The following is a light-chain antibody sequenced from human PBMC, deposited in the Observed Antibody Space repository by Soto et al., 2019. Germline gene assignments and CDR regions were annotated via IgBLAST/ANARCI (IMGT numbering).Light chain of an antibody. Sequence: EIVMTQSPATLSVSPGERATLSCRASQSVSSTLALYQHKPGQAPRLLIYGASTRATGIPARFSGSGSGTEFTLTITSLQSEDFAVYYCQHYNNWPPMYTFGQGTKLEIK. CDR3: QHYNNWPPMYT. CDR1: QSVSST. CDR2: GAS. J-gene: IGKJ2*01. V-gene: IGKV3-15*01.